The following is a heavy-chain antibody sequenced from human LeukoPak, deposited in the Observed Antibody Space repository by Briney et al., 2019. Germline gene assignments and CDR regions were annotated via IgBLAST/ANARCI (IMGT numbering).Heavy chain of an antibody. V-gene: IGHV4-31*03. D-gene: IGHD1-26*01. CDR1: GGSISSGDYY. CDR2: IYYSGST. CDR3: ARGGSYHVPGDY. Sequence: SETLSLTCTVSGGSISSGDYYWSWIRQHPGKGLEWIGYIYYSGSTYYNPSLKSRVTISVDTSKNQFSLKLSSVTAADTAVYYCARGGSYHVPGDYWGQGTLVTVSS. J-gene: IGHJ4*02.